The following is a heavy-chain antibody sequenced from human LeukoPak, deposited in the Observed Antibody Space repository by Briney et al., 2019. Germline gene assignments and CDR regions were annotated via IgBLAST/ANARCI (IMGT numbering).Heavy chain of an antibody. CDR3: ARVGWYCSSTSCAAWGYFQH. D-gene: IGHD2-2*01. V-gene: IGHV1-18*01. Sequence: ASVKVSCKASGYTFSSYDISWVRQAPGQGLEWMGWINTYNANTNYAQKFQGRVTMTRDTSISTAYMELSRLRSDDTAVYYCARVGWYCSSTSCAAWGYFQHWGQGTLVTVSS. J-gene: IGHJ1*01. CDR2: INTYNANT. CDR1: GYTFSSYD.